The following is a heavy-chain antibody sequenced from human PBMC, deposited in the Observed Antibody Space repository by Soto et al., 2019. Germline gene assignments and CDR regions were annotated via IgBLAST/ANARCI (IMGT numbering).Heavy chain of an antibody. Sequence: SETLSLTCDVSGNAISSGFYWAWIRQPPGKRLEWIGNIYHTGTTYYNPSLKSRVTMSVDTSKNQFSLRLSSVTAADTAVYYCARGPALGCSSTSCFLDYWGQGTLVTVSS. D-gene: IGHD2-2*01. CDR3: ARGPALGCSSTSCFLDY. CDR1: GNAISSGFY. CDR2: IYHTGTT. J-gene: IGHJ4*02. V-gene: IGHV4-38-2*01.